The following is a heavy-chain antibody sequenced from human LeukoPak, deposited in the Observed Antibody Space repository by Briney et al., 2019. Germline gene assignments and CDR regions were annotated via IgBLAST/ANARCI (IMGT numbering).Heavy chain of an antibody. V-gene: IGHV3-9*01. CDR1: EFTFDDYD. D-gene: IGHD3-22*01. CDR3: AKGSYYDSSGSFYFDY. CDR2: ISWNSDTI. J-gene: IGHJ4*02. Sequence: HPGGSLRLSCAASEFTFDDYDIHWVRQPPGKGLEWVSNISWNSDTIGHADSVKGRFTISRDNSKNTLYVQVNSLGTEDTAAYYCAKGSYYDSSGSFYFDYWGQGTLVTVSS.